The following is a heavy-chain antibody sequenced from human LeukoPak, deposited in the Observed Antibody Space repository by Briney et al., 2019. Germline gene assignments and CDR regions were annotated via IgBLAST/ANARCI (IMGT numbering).Heavy chain of an antibody. CDR2: IIPIFGTA. CDR3: ARGRTTIFGVVIPAFDY. V-gene: IGHV1-69*05. CDR1: GGTFSSYA. Sequence: SVKVSCKASGGTFSSYAVSWVRQAPGQGLEWMGGIIPIFGTANYAQKFQGRVTITTDESTSTAYMELSSLRSEDTAVYYCARGRTTIFGVVIPAFDYWGQGTLVTVSS. D-gene: IGHD3-3*01. J-gene: IGHJ4*02.